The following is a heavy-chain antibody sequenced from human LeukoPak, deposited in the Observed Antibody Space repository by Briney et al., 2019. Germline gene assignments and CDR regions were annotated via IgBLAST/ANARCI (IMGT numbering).Heavy chain of an antibody. Sequence: PGGSLRLSCAASGFSVSGIYMTWVRQAPGKGLDWVSVIHTGGSTYYADSVKGRFTTSRDNSKNTVFLQMTSLRGDDTAVYYCARSSNPLGAFDIWGQGTMVAVSS. J-gene: IGHJ3*02. CDR2: IHTGGST. D-gene: IGHD3-16*01. V-gene: IGHV3-53*01. CDR3: ARSSNPLGAFDI. CDR1: GFSVSGIY.